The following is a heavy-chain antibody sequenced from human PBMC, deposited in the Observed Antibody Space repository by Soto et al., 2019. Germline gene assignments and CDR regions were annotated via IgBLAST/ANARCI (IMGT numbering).Heavy chain of an antibody. CDR3: AKTGCSSATCYVTN. V-gene: IGHV3-30*18. D-gene: IGHD2-2*01. CDR1: GFSFSTYA. CDR2: ISYDGSNE. Sequence: LRLSCAASGFSFSTYAIHWVRQAPGKGLEWVAVISYDGSNEYYADSVKGRFTISRDSSKNTLSLQMNSLRPEDTAMYYCAKTGCSSATCYVTNWGQGTLVTVSS. J-gene: IGHJ4*02.